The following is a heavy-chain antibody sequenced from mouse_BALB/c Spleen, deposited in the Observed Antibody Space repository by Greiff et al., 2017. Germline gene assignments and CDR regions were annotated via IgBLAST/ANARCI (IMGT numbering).Heavy chain of an antibody. Sequence: VQLQQSGPGLVKPSQSLSLTCTVTGYSITSDYAWNWIRQFPGNKLEWMGYISYSGSTSYNPSLKSRISITRDTSKNQFFLQLNSVTTEDTATYYCARSAYGSSSFAYWGQGTLVTVSA. D-gene: IGHD1-1*01. CDR3: ARSAYGSSSFAY. J-gene: IGHJ3*01. CDR1: GYSITSDYA. V-gene: IGHV3-2*02. CDR2: ISYSGST.